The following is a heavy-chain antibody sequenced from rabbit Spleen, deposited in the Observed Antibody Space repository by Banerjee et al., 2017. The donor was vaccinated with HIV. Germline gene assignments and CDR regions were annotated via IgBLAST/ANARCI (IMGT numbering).Heavy chain of an antibody. CDR1: EFTISTNYW. D-gene: IGHD6-1*01. J-gene: IGHJ3*01. CDR2: IDPFFGTT. V-gene: IGHV1S45*01. Sequence: QEQLEESGGDLVKPEGSLTLTCTASEFTISTNYWMSWVRQAPGKGLEWIGYIDPFFGTTYYATWVNGRFTISSHNAQKMLYLQLKSLTAADTATYFCARVGGVGVYGYATLWGQGTLVTVS. CDR3: ARVGGVGVYGYATL.